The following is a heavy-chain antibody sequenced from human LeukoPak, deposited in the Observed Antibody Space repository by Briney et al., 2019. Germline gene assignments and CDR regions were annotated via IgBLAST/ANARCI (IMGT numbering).Heavy chain of an antibody. Sequence: GGSLRLSCAASGFTFSSSWMSWVRQAPGKGPEWVANINKDGSEKYYVDSLKGRFTISRDNAENSLYLQMNSLRAEDTAMYYCATYSTGRYKGLEYWGQGTLVTVSS. V-gene: IGHV3-7*03. CDR2: INKDGSEK. D-gene: IGHD6-19*01. CDR3: ATYSTGRYKGLEY. CDR1: GFTFSSSW. J-gene: IGHJ4*02.